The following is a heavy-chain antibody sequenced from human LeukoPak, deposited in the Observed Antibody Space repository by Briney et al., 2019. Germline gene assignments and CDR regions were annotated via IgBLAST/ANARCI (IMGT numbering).Heavy chain of an antibody. CDR3: ARDPQGGTTSDAFDI. CDR2: VYYSGTT. V-gene: IGHV4-59*01. D-gene: IGHD1-1*01. J-gene: IGHJ3*02. CDR1: GGSISSYY. Sequence: PSETLSLTRTVSGGSISSYYWSWIRQPPGKGLEWIGYVYYSGTTNYNPSLKSRVTISVDTSKNQFSLKLSSVTAADTAVYFCARDPQGGTTSDAFDIWGQGTMVTVFS.